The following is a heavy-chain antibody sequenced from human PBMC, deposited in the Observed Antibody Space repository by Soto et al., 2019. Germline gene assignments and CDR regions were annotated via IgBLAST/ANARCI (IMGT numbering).Heavy chain of an antibody. Sequence: QVQLVQSGAEVKKPGSSVKVSCKASGGTFSSYAISWVRQAPGQGLEWMGGIIPIFGTANYAQKFLGRVTITADESTSTAYMELSSLRSEDTAVYYCARGYCTNGVCPSGYYYYGMDVWGQGTTVTVSS. CDR3: ARGYCTNGVCPSGYYYYGMDV. V-gene: IGHV1-69*01. CDR2: IIPIFGTA. CDR1: GGTFSSYA. J-gene: IGHJ6*02. D-gene: IGHD2-8*01.